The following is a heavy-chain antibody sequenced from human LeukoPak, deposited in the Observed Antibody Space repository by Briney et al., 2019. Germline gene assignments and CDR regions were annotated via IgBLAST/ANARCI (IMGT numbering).Heavy chain of an antibody. V-gene: IGHV3-11*01. Sequence: PGGSLRLSCAASGFTVSDYCMSWIRQAPGKGLEWISYITGSGTTIYYADSVKGRFIISRDNAKNSLYLQMNSLRAEDTAVYFCARDSVAEKSAPYYYYGMDVWGQGTTVTVSS. CDR2: ITGSGTTI. CDR1: GFTVSDYC. J-gene: IGHJ6*02. D-gene: IGHD4-23*01. CDR3: ARDSVAEKSAPYYYYGMDV.